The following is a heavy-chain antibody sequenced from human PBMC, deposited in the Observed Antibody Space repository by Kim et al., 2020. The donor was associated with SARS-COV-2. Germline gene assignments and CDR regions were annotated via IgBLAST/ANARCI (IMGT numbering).Heavy chain of an antibody. CDR1: GFTFSSYG. D-gene: IGHD2-2*01. CDR3: AREGGYCSSTSCRIRTRLFDP. Sequence: GGSLRLSCAASGFTFSSYGMHWVRQAPGKGLEWVAVIWYDGSNKYYADSVKGRFTISRDNSKNTLYLQMNSLRAEDTAVYYCAREGGYCSSTSCRIRTRLFDPWGQGTLVTVSS. J-gene: IGHJ5*02. V-gene: IGHV3-33*01. CDR2: IWYDGSNK.